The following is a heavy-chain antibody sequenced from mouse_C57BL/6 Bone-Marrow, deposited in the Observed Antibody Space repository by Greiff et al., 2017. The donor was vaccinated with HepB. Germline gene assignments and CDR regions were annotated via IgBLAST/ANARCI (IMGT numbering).Heavy chain of an antibody. D-gene: IGHD2-3*01. CDR3: ARSGSDGYYLHYFDY. V-gene: IGHV1-18*01. J-gene: IGHJ2*01. CDR1: GYTFTDYN. Sequence: EVQGVESGPELVKPGASVKIPCKASGYTFTDYNMDWVKQSHGKSLEWIGDINPNNGGTIYNQKFKGKATLTVDKSSSTAYMELRSLTSEDTAVYYCARSGSDGYYLHYFDYWGQGTTLTVSS. CDR2: INPNNGGT.